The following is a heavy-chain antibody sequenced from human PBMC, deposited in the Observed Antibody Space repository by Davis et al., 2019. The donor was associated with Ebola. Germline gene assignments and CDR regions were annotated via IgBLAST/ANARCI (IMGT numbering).Heavy chain of an antibody. D-gene: IGHD3-10*01. CDR3: ARDFLRGEDY. CDR1: GYTFTGYY. Sequence: ASVKVSCKASGYTFTGYYMHWVRQAPGQGLEWMGWINPNSGGTNYAQKFQGWVTMTRDTSISTAYMELSSLRSEDTAVYYCARDFLRGEDYWGQGTLVTVSS. J-gene: IGHJ4*02. V-gene: IGHV1-2*04. CDR2: INPNSGGT.